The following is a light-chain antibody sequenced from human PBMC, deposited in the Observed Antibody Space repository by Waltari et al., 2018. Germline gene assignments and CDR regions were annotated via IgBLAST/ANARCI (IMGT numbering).Light chain of an antibody. CDR1: QSVGTS. V-gene: IGKV3-11*01. J-gene: IGKJ1*01. Sequence: EIFLKQSPATLSVSAGERAALSRRASQSVGTSLAWDQHRTGQAPRLLIYDASKRAAGIPARFSGSGSGTDFTLAIDTLEPEDFAVYYCQQRNTWPRTFGQGTKVEI. CDR3: QQRNTWPRT. CDR2: DAS.